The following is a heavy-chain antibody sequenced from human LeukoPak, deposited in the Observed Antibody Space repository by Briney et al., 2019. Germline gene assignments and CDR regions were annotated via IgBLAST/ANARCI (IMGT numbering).Heavy chain of an antibody. V-gene: IGHV3-30*02. D-gene: IGHD3-10*01. CDR3: AKDRIEWYYYGSGNDY. CDR2: IRYDGSNK. J-gene: IGHJ4*02. Sequence: GGSLRLSCAASGFTFSSYGMHWVRQAPGKGLEWVAFIRYDGSNKYYADSVKGRFTISRDNSKNTLYLQMNSLRAEDTAVYYCAKDRIEWYYYGSGNDYWGQGTLVTVSS. CDR1: GFTFSSYG.